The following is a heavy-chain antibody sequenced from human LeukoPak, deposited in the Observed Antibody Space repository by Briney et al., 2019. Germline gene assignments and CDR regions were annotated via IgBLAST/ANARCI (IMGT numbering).Heavy chain of an antibody. J-gene: IGHJ6*04. CDR1: GFTLSSNY. Sequence: GGALRLSCAASGFTLSSNYMCWVRHGPGEGLEWVSLIYSGGGTNNTDYVKGRFTISRDISKTTLYLQMNSLRAEDTAVYYCARCPLDWMDYYGMDVWGKGTTVTVS. D-gene: IGHD1-1*01. CDR3: ARCPLDWMDYYGMDV. V-gene: IGHV3-53*01. CDR2: IYSGGGT.